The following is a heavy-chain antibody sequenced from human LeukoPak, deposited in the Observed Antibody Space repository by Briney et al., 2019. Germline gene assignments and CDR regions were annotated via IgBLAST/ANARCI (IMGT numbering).Heavy chain of an antibody. D-gene: IGHD3-3*01. CDR3: ARGMHDFWSAAYYYYYMDV. Sequence: PSETLSLTCAVYAGSFSGYYWSWIRQPPGKGLEWIGEINHSGSTNYNPSLKSRVTISVDTSKNQFSLKLSSVTAADTAVYYCARGMHDFWSAAYYYYYMDVWGQGTTVTVSS. CDR1: AGSFSGYY. V-gene: IGHV4-34*01. J-gene: IGHJ6*03. CDR2: INHSGST.